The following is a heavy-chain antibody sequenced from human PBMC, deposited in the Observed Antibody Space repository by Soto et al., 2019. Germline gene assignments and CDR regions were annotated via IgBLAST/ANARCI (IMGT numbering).Heavy chain of an antibody. CDR1: GFTFSSYW. CDR2: IKSDESST. CDR3: ARGKAVGGHGDYDY. D-gene: IGHD4-17*01. Sequence: EVQLVESGGGLVQPGGSLRLSCAASGFTFSSYWMHWVRQAPGKGLGWVSRIKSDESSTNYADSVKGRFTISRDNAKNTLYLQMNSLRAEDAAVYYCARGKAVGGHGDYDYWGQGTLVTVSS. V-gene: IGHV3-74*01. J-gene: IGHJ4*02.